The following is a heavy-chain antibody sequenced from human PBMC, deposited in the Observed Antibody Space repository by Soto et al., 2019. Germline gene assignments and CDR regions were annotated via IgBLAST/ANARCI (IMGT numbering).Heavy chain of an antibody. Sequence: QVQLVESGGGVVQLGRSWRLSCAASGLPLSSFGLHWVPQAPGRGLGWVEVISYDGSNKYYADSVKGRFTISRDNSKNTLYLQMNSLRAEDTAVYYCAKDGGGGQHIAAAGTYVWYYFDYWGQGTLVTVSS. V-gene: IGHV3-30*18. CDR3: AKDGGGGQHIAAAGTYVWYYFDY. CDR2: ISYDGSNK. J-gene: IGHJ4*02. CDR1: GLPLSSFG. D-gene: IGHD6-13*01.